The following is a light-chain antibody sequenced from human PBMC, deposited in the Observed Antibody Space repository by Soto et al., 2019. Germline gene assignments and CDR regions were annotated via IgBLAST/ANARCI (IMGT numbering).Light chain of an antibody. CDR2: AAS. J-gene: IGKJ1*01. CDR3: LQHSTYPLT. CDR1: QGIRHD. V-gene: IGKV1-17*01. Sequence: DIQMTQFPSSLSASVGDRVTITCRASQGIRHDLAWYQQKPGKAPKRLIYAASSLQSGVPSRFSGSGSGTEFSLAISSLQPEDFANFYCLQHSTYPLTFGQGTKVEIK.